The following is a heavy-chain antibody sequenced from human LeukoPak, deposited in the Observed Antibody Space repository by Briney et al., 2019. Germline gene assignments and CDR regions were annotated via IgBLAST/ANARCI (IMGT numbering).Heavy chain of an antibody. V-gene: IGHV4-34*01. J-gene: IGHJ4*02. D-gene: IGHD5-18*01. CDR3: ARERGRGYSYGYRPSGMDY. Sequence: SETLSLTCAVYGGSFSGYYWSWIRQPPGKGLEWIGEMNHSGSTNYNPSLKSRVTISVDTSKNQFSLKLSSVTAADTAVYYCARERGRGYSYGYRPSGMDYWGQGTLVTVSS. CDR2: MNHSGST. CDR1: GGSFSGYY.